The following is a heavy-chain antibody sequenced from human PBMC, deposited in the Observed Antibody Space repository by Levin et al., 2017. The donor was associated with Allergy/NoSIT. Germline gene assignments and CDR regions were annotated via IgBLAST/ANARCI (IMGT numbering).Heavy chain of an antibody. D-gene: IGHD2-15*01. CDR2: ISSSGSTI. Sequence: PGESLKISCAASGFTFSDYYMSWIRQAPGKGLEWVSYISSSGSTIYYADSVKGRFTISRDNAKNSLYLQMNSLRAEDTAVYYCARVLSHSLAAFDIWGQGTMVTVSS. J-gene: IGHJ3*02. CDR1: GFTFSDYY. V-gene: IGHV3-11*01. CDR3: ARVLSHSLAAFDI.